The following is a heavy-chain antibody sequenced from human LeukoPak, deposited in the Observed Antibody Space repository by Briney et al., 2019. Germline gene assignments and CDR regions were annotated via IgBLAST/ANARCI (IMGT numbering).Heavy chain of an antibody. CDR2: IYYSGSA. D-gene: IGHD2-2*01. CDR1: GGSISSGDYS. Sequence: SETLSLTCTVSGGSISSGDYSWSWIRQPPGKGLECIGHIYYSGSAYYNPSLKSRVTISVDTSKNHFSLNLRSVTAADTAVYCCARGSRYCSSTKCYVLRHYFDYWGQGALVTVSS. V-gene: IGHV4-30-4*01. J-gene: IGHJ4*02. CDR3: ARGSRYCSSTKCYVLRHYFDY.